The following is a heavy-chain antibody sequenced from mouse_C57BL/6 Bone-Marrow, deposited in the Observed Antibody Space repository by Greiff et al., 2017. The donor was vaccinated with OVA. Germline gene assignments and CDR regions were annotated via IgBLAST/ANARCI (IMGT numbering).Heavy chain of an antibody. V-gene: IGHV10-1*01. Sequence: EVKLVESGGGLVQPKGSLKLSCAASGFSFNTYAMNWVRQAPGQGLEWVARIRSKSNNYATYYADSVKDRFTISRDDSESMLYLQMNNLKPEDTAMYYCVLRLLRYWYFDVWGTGTTVTVSS. CDR2: IRSKSNNYAT. CDR3: VLRLLRYWYFDV. J-gene: IGHJ1*03. CDR1: GFSFNTYA. D-gene: IGHD1-1*01.